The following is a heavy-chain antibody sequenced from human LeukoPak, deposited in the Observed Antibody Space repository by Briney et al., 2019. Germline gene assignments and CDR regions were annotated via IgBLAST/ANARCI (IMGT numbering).Heavy chain of an antibody. CDR1: GGTFSSYA. V-gene: IGHV1-69*04. D-gene: IGHD6-6*01. CDR3: AFEYSSSSLRGDYYYYGMDV. Sequence: SVKVSCKASGGTFSSYAISWVRQAPGQGLEWMGRTIPILGIANYAQKFQGRVTITADKSTSTAYMELSSLRSEDTAVYYCAFEYSSSSLRGDYYYYGMDVWGQGTTVTVSS. J-gene: IGHJ6*02. CDR2: TIPILGIA.